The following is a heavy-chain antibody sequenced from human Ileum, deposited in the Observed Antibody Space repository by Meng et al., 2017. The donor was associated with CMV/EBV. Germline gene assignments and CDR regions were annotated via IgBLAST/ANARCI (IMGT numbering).Heavy chain of an antibody. D-gene: IGHD5-18*01. CDR1: GFTFSSYE. Sequence: GESLKISCAASGFTFSSYEMNWVRQAPGKGLEWVSYISSSGSTIYYADSVKGRFTISRDNSKNTLYLQMNSLRAEDTAVYYCAREGVGYSYGPYYYYGMDVWGQGTTVTVSS. CDR3: AREGVGYSYGPYYYYGMDV. V-gene: IGHV3-48*03. CDR2: ISSSGSTI. J-gene: IGHJ6*02.